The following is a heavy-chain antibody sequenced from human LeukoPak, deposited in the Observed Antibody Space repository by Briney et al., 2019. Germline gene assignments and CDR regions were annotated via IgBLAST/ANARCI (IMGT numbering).Heavy chain of an antibody. CDR1: GGSISSSSYY. D-gene: IGHD3-3*01. CDR3: ARRGTYDFWSGYYRSAFDI. V-gene: IGHV4-39*01. Sequence: SETLSLTCTVSGGSISSSSYYWGWIRQPPGKGLEWIGSIYYSGSTYYNPSLKSRVTISVDTSKNQFSLKLSSVTAADTAVYYCARRGTYDFWSGYYRSAFDIWGQGTMVTVSS. J-gene: IGHJ3*02. CDR2: IYYSGST.